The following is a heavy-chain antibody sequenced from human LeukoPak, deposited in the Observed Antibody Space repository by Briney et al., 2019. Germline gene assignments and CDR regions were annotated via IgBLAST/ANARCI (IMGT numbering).Heavy chain of an antibody. Sequence: GASVKVSCKASGYTFTGYYMHWVRQAPGQGLEWMGWINPNSGGTNYAQKFQGRVTMTRDTSISTAYMELSSLRSEDTAVYYCARDIYDSSGYLGYYFDYWGQGTLVTVSS. V-gene: IGHV1-2*02. CDR3: ARDIYDSSGYLGYYFDY. J-gene: IGHJ4*02. CDR2: INPNSGGT. D-gene: IGHD3-22*01. CDR1: GYTFTGYY.